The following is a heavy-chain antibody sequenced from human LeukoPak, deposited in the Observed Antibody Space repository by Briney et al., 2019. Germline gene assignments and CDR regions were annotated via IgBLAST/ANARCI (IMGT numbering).Heavy chain of an antibody. V-gene: IGHV1-2*02. J-gene: IGHJ4*02. CDR3: ARALLLWFGELPSFDY. D-gene: IGHD3-10*01. CDR1: GYAFTGYY. CDR2: INPNSGGT. Sequence: ASVKVSCKASGYAFTGYYMHWVRQAPGQGLEWMGWINPNSGGTNYAQKFQGRVTMTRDTSISTAYMELSRLRSDDTAVYHCARALLLWFGELPSFDYWSQGTLVTVSS.